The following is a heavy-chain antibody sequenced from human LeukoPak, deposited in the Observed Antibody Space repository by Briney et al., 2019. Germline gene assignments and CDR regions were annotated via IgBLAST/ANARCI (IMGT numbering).Heavy chain of an antibody. CDR3: ASSRYDSSGYYGIIGY. J-gene: IGHJ4*02. Sequence: AGSLRLSCASTGFTFSSYSMNWVREAPGKALEWVSSISRSSNYKYYADSVKGRFTISRDNAKNSLYLQMNSLRAEDTALYYCASSRYDSSGYYGIIGYWGQGTLVTVSS. CDR1: GFTFSSYS. D-gene: IGHD3-22*01. V-gene: IGHV3-21*01. CDR2: ISRSSNYK.